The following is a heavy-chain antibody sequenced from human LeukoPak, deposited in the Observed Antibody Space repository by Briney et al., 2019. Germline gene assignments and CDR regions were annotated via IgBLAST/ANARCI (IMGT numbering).Heavy chain of an antibody. Sequence: GASVKVSCKASGGTFSSYAISWVRQAPGQGLEWMGRIIPIFGTANYAQKFQGRVTITTDESTSTAYMELSSLRSEDKAVYYCARDSRVMVGGFIGPNWFAPWGREPLVPFSS. V-gene: IGHV1-69*05. CDR3: ARDSRVMVGGFIGPNWFAP. J-gene: IGHJ5*02. CDR2: IIPIFGTA. CDR1: GGTFSSYA. D-gene: IGHD3-10*01.